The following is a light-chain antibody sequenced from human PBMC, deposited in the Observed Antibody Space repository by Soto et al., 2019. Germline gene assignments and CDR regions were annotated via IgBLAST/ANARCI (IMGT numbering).Light chain of an antibody. Sequence: DIVMTQSPDSLAVSLGARATINCKSSQSVLYSSNNKNYLAWYQQKPGQPPKLLIYWASTRESRGPDRFSGSGSGTHFTHTISSLRAEDEAVYYCQQYYSTLMYTFGQGTKLEIK. CDR1: QSVLYSSNNKNY. V-gene: IGKV4-1*01. J-gene: IGKJ2*01. CDR2: WAS. CDR3: QQYYSTLMYT.